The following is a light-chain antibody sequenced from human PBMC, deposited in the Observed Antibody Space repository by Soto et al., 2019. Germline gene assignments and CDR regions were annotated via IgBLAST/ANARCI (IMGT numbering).Light chain of an antibody. J-gene: IGLJ1*01. V-gene: IGLV2-11*01. Sequence: QSALTQPRSVSGSPGQSVTISCTGTSSDVGGYNFVSWYQQHPGKAPKFMIYDVTKRPSGVPDRFSGSKSGNTASLTISGLQAEDEADYYCCSYVGNYTSYVFGTGTKLTVL. CDR1: SSDVGGYNF. CDR3: CSYVGNYTSYV. CDR2: DVT.